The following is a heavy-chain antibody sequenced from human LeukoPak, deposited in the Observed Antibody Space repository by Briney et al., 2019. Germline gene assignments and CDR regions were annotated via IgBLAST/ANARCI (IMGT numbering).Heavy chain of an antibody. CDR2: VYYSGST. J-gene: IGHJ4*02. CDR3: VRRRYNYGFDS. CDR1: GGSISSYY. Sequence: SETLSLTCTVSGGSISSYYWSWIRQPPGKGLECIGHVYYSGSTDYNPSLKSRLTISVDSSMNQFSLKLSSVTAADTAVFYCVRRRYNYGFDSWGQGSLVTVSS. D-gene: IGHD5-18*01. V-gene: IGHV4-59*12.